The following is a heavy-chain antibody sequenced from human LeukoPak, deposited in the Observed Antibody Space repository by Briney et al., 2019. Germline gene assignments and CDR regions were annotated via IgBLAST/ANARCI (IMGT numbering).Heavy chain of an antibody. CDR2: INPNSGGT. V-gene: IGHV1-2*02. D-gene: IGHD1-14*01. J-gene: IGHJ5*02. CDR1: GHTFTGYY. Sequence: ASVKVSCKASGHTFTGYYMHWVRQAPGQGLEWMGWINPNSGGTNYAQKFQGRVTMTRDTSISTAYMELSRLRSDDTAVYYCARAIPGRLNWFDPWGQGTLVTVSS. CDR3: ARAIPGRLNWFDP.